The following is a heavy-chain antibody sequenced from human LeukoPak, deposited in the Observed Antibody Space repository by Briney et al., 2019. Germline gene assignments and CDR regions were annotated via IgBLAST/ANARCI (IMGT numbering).Heavy chain of an antibody. Sequence: GGSLRLSCAASGFTFTNFAMNWVRQSPGKGLEWVSAISRGGSDTYYADSVKGWFTTSRDNSKNTLYLQMIGLRVEDTAVYFCAKARDIGMYYYYGMDVWGQGATVTIPS. V-gene: IGHV3-23*01. D-gene: IGHD5-12*01. CDR1: GFTFTNFA. CDR3: AKARDIGMYYYYGMDV. CDR2: ISRGGSDT. J-gene: IGHJ6*02.